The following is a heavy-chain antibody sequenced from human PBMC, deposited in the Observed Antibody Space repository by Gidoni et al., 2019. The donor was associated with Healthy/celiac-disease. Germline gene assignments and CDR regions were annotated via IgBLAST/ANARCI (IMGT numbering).Heavy chain of an antibody. V-gene: IGHV3-23*01. CDR2: ISGSVGST. Sequence: EVQLLESGGGLGQPGGSLRLSCADSGFSLSSDAMSWVRQAPGKGLALVSAISGSVGSTYYADSVKGRFTISRDNSKNTLYLQMNSLRAEDTAVYYCAKGRRDIVATSNYYYGMDVWGQGTTVTVSS. J-gene: IGHJ6*02. D-gene: IGHD5-12*01. CDR1: GFSLSSDA. CDR3: AKGRRDIVATSNYYYGMDV.